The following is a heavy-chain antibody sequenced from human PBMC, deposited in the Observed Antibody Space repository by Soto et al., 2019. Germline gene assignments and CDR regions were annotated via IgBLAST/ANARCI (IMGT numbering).Heavy chain of an antibody. J-gene: IGHJ4*02. V-gene: IGHV3-33*01. CDR1: GFTFSSHG. D-gene: IGHD1-1*01. CDR3: ARWGNWKVADY. CDR2: IWYDGSEK. Sequence: QVQLVQSGGGVVQPGMSLRLSCAASGFTFSSHGMHWVRQAPGKGLEWVAVIWYDGSEKYYGDSVKGRFTISRDNSKNTLYLQMNSLRAEDTAVYYCARWGNWKVADYWGQGTLVTVSS.